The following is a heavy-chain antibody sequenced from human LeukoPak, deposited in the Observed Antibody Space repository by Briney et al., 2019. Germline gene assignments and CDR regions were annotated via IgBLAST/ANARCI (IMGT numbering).Heavy chain of an antibody. CDR1: GGSISSYY. D-gene: IGHD2-15*01. J-gene: IGHJ4*02. CDR2: IYTSGST. CDR3: ARDEGYCSGGSCWDY. V-gene: IGHV4-4*07. Sequence: KTSETLSLTCTVSGGSISSYYWSWIRQPAGKGLEWIGRIYTSGSTNYNPSLKSRVTISVDTSKNQFSLKLSSVTAADTAVYYCARDEGYCSGGSCWDYWGQGTLVTVSS.